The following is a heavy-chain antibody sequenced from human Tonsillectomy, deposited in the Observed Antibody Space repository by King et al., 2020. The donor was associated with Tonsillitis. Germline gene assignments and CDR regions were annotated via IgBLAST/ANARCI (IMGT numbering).Heavy chain of an antibody. CDR2: IANDGTNQ. J-gene: IGHJ4*02. V-gene: IGHV3-33*05. CDR3: VKKAGPWAPFDS. D-gene: IGHD7-27*01. Sequence: VQLVESGGGVVQPGTSLTLSCAPSGFVFSNFGMHWVRQAPGKGLEWVAVIANDGTNQDYIDSVKGRFIVSRDNSGNTLYLHMNSLRVEDTAIYYCVKKAGPWAPFDSWGQGALVIVSS. CDR1: GFVFSNFG.